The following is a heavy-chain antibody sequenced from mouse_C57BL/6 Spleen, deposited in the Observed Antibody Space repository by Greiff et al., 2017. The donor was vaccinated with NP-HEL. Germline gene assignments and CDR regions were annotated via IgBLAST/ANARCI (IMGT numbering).Heavy chain of an antibody. J-gene: IGHJ4*01. Sequence: QVHVKQSGPGLVAPSQSLSITCTVSGFSLTSYGVHWVRQPPGKGLEWLVVIWSDGSTTYNSALKSRLSISKDNSKSQVFLKMNSLQTDDTAMYYCARPDSSGAMDYWGQGTSVTVSS. CDR2: IWSDGST. CDR3: ARPDSSGAMDY. D-gene: IGHD3-2*01. V-gene: IGHV2-6*03. CDR1: GFSLTSYG.